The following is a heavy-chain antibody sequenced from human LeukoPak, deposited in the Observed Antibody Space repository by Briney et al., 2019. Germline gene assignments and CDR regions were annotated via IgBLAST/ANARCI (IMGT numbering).Heavy chain of an antibody. CDR1: GFTFSSYA. CDR3: AKGTFVGIIDY. V-gene: IGHV3-23*01. D-gene: IGHD1-26*01. Sequence: PGGSLRLSCAASGFTFSSYAMSWVRQAPGKGLEWVSAVSGNGGSTYYADSAKGRFTISRDNSKNTLSLQVNSLRAEDTAVYYCAKGTFVGIIDYWGQGTLVTVSS. J-gene: IGHJ4*02. CDR2: VSGNGGST.